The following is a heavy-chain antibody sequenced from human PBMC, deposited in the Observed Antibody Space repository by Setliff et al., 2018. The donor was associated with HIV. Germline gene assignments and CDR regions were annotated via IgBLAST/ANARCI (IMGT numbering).Heavy chain of an antibody. J-gene: IGHJ4*02. CDR3: TRPQYIYDNSDSDN. CDR1: GFSFSDHR. CDR2: IKTEAEGYAT. Sequence: GGSLRLSCAASGFSFSDHRMDWVRLGPGKGLEWIGRIKTEAEGYATAYAASVKGRFTISRDDSKNTAYLQMNSLKTEDTAIYYCTRPQYIYDNSDSDNWGQGALVTVSS. D-gene: IGHD3-22*01. V-gene: IGHV3-73*01.